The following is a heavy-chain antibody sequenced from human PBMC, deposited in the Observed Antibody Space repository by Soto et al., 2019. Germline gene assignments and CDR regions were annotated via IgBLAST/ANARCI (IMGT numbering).Heavy chain of an antibody. J-gene: IGHJ4*02. V-gene: IGHV3-48*04. Sequence: EVQLVESGGGVMQPGGSLRLSCVASGLDFGVYPMNWVRQAPGKGLEWVSYIGARGFPIYYADSVRGRFAMSRDNAHNSVYLPMDSLRAEDTAPSFCATEPFDYWGRGAMVTVSS. CDR2: IGARGFPI. CDR3: ATEPFDY. CDR1: GLDFGVYP.